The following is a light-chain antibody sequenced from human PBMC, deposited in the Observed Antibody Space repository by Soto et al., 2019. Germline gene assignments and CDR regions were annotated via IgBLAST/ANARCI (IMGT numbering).Light chain of an antibody. V-gene: IGKV1-39*01. CDR2: AAS. CDR3: QQANSFPIT. CDR1: QSIGKH. Sequence: DIQMTQSPSSLSASVGDRVTITCRASQSIGKHLNWYQQKPGKAPKLLIYAASSLQSGVPSRFSGSGSGTDFTLTISSLQPEDFATYYCQQANSFPITFGQGTRLEIK. J-gene: IGKJ5*01.